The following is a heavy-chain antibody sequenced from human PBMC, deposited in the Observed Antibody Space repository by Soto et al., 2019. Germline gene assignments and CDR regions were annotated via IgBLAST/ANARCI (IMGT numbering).Heavy chain of an antibody. CDR3: AREPNFYSRGPLQH. D-gene: IGHD6-19*01. CDR2: ISAYNGNT. Sequence: ASVKVSCKASGYTFTSYGISWVRQAPGQGLEWMGWISAYNGNTNYAQKLQGRVTMTTDTSTSTAYMELRSLRSDDTAVYYCAREPNFYSRGPLQHWGQGTLVTVSS. CDR1: GYTFTSYG. J-gene: IGHJ1*01. V-gene: IGHV1-18*01.